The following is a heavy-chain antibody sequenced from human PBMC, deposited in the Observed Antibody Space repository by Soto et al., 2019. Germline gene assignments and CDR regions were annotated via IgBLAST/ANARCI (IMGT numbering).Heavy chain of an antibody. CDR2: ISGSGGST. CDR1: GFTFSSYA. J-gene: IGHJ4*02. Sequence: EVQLLESGGGLVQPGGSLRLSCAASGFTFSSYAMSWVRQAQGKGLEWVSAISGSGGSTYYAYSVKGRFTISRDNSKHTLYLQMNSRRAEDTAVYYCAKGTGVYTWGQGTLVTVSS. V-gene: IGHV3-23*01. D-gene: IGHD6-6*01. CDR3: AKGTGVYT.